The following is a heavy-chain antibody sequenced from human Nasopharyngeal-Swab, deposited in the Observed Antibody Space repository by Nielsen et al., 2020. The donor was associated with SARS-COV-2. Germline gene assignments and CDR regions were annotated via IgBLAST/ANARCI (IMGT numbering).Heavy chain of an antibody. J-gene: IGHJ4*02. D-gene: IGHD3-9*01. Sequence: GESLKISCAASGFTVSSNYMSWVRQAPGKGPEWVSTVTSSGSSTYYADSVKGRFTISRDNSKNTLYLQMGSLRAEDTAVYYCALPTWALRSFDLLLHFWGQGTVVTVSS. CDR1: GFTVSSNY. CDR3: ALPTWALRSFDLLLHF. V-gene: IGHV3-23*01. CDR2: VTSSGSST.